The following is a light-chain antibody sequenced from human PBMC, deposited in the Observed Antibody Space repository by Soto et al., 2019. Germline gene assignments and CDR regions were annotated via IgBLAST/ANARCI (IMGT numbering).Light chain of an antibody. J-gene: IGKJ2*01. V-gene: IGKV3-15*01. CDR1: QTVGSS. CDR3: QQYINWPVYT. Sequence: EIVMTQSPATLSVSPGEGGTISCRASQTVGSSLAWYQQKPGQAPRLLIYGAFTRVTGIPARFSGSGSGTEFTLTISSLQSEDFAVYYCQQYINWPVYTFGQGTKVHIK. CDR2: GAF.